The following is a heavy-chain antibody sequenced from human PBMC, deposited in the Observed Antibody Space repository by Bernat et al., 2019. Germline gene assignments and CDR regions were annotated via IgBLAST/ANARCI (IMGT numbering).Heavy chain of an antibody. CDR2: ISSSSSYI. Sequence: EVQLVESGGGLVKPGGSLGLSCAASGFTFSSYSMNWVRQAPGKGLEWVSSISSSSSYIYYADSVNGLFTFSRDNAKNSLYLHMNCLTAEDTAVYYCARWVVGRHFASCGQGPLVTVSS. J-gene: IGHJ4*02. CDR3: ARWVVGRHFAS. V-gene: IGHV3-21*01. CDR1: GFTFSSYS. D-gene: IGHD1-26*01.